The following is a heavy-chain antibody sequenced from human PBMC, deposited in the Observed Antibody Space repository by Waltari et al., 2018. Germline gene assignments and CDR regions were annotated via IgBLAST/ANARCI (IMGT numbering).Heavy chain of an antibody. CDR1: GGSISSSSYY. Sequence: QLQLQESGPGLVKPSETLSLTCTVSGGSISSSSYYWGWIRQPPGKGLEWIGSIYYSGSTYYNPSLRSRVTISVDTSKNQFSLKLSSVTAADTAVYYCARLVAMVRGVIINYYYYYGMDVWGQGTTVTVSS. D-gene: IGHD3-10*01. CDR3: ARLVAMVRGVIINYYYYYGMDV. J-gene: IGHJ6*02. CDR2: IYYSGST. V-gene: IGHV4-39*01.